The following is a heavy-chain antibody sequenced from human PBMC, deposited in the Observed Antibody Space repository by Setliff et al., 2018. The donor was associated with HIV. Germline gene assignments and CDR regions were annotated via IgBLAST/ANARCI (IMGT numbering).Heavy chain of an antibody. CDR2: INPNSGGT. D-gene: IGHD2-15*01. Sequence: RASVKVSCKASGYTFTGYYIHWVRQAPGQGLQWMGRINPNSGGTNYAQKFQGRVTMTRDTSISTAYMELSRLRSDDTAVYYCARGPIVVVVAAYDIWGQGTMVTVSS. V-gene: IGHV1-2*06. CDR1: GYTFTGYY. J-gene: IGHJ3*02. CDR3: ARGPIVVVVAAYDI.